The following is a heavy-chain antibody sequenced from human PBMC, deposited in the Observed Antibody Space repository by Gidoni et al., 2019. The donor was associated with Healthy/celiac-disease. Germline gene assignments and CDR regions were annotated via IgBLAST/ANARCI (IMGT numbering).Heavy chain of an antibody. V-gene: IGHV2-5*02. CDR1: GFSLITSGVG. CDR3: AHLYYDFWSGYYPDY. Sequence: QLTLKESGPPLVKPTQTLTLTCTFSGFSLITSGVGVGWIRQPPGKALEWLALIYWDDDKRYSPSLKSRLTITKDTSKNQVVLTMTNMDPVDTATYYCAHLYYDFWSGYYPDYWGQGTLVTVSS. CDR2: IYWDDDK. D-gene: IGHD3-3*01. J-gene: IGHJ4*02.